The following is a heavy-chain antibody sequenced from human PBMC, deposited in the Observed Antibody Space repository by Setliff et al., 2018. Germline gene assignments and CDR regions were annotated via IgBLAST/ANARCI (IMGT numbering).Heavy chain of an antibody. Sequence: ASVKVSCKASGYTFNSYGINWLRQAPGQGLEWLGWISPYNGNTKYAQTVQDRITMATDTSTRTSYIELSSLRSGDTAVYFCARSSDSGYYHQRDAFDIWGQGTRVTVSS. V-gene: IGHV1-18*01. CDR1: GYTFNSYG. CDR3: ARSSDSGYYHQRDAFDI. CDR2: ISPYNGNT. D-gene: IGHD3-22*01. J-gene: IGHJ3*02.